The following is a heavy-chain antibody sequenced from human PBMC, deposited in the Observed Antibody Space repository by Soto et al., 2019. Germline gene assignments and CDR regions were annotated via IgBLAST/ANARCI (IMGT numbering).Heavy chain of an antibody. CDR3: ARGSVRGYSYGIDN. J-gene: IGHJ4*02. Sequence: QVQLVQSGAEVKKPGSSVKVSCKASGGTFSSYAISWVRQAPGQGLEWMGGIIPIFGTANYAQKLQGRVTITADESTSTAYMEMSILRSEDTAVYYCARGSVRGYSYGIDNWGQGTLVTVSS. D-gene: IGHD5-18*01. CDR1: GGTFSSYA. CDR2: IIPIFGTA. V-gene: IGHV1-69*01.